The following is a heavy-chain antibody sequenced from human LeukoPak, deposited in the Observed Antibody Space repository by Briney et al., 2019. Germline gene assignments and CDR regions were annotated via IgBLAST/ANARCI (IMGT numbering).Heavy chain of an antibody. CDR2: IHYSGST. V-gene: IGHV4-59*02. CDR1: GASVSAYY. J-gene: IGHJ5*02. CDR3: VQVRLAGLFDP. D-gene: IGHD3-3*02. Sequence: SETLSLTCTVSGASVSAYYWTWIRQPPGKRLEWLGYIHYSGSTDYNPSLNSRVTMSLDASKNQFSLKLSSVSAADTAVYYCVQVRLAGLFDPWGQGTLVTVSS.